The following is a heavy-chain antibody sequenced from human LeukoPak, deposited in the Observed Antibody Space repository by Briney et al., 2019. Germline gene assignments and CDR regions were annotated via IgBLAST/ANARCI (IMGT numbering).Heavy chain of an antibody. J-gene: IGHJ6*03. CDR2: ISWSSNSV. Sequence: GGSLRLSCVASGFSFDDFVMHWVRQAPEKGLEWVSFISWSSNSVAYADSVRGRFTISRDNAKNSLYLQMNSLRAEDTALYYCARDSRSGSYPYYYMDVWGIGTTVTVSS. D-gene: IGHD3-10*01. CDR1: GFSFDDFV. CDR3: ARDSRSGSYPYYYMDV. V-gene: IGHV3-9*01.